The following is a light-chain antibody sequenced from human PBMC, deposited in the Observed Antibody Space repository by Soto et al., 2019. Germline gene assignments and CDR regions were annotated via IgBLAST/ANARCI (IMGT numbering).Light chain of an antibody. V-gene: IGKV3-15*01. CDR3: QQYDNWPLT. Sequence: IEMKQCPAKLSVSPGEGATLSCRASQSMRINLAWYQQKPGQAPRVLIYDGYTRATGIPARFRGSVSGTEGTITISSLQSEDGAVYDCQQYDNWPLTFGGGTKVDIK. J-gene: IGKJ4*01. CDR2: DGY. CDR1: QSMRIN.